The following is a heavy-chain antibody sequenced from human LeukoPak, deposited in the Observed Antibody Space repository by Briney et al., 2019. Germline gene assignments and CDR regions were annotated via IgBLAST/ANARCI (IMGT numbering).Heavy chain of an antibody. CDR2: ISSSSSYI. CDR3: ARDQHLYSSSWYYYYYYMDV. J-gene: IGHJ6*03. Sequence: PGGSLRLSCAASGFTFSSYSMNWVRQAPGKGLEWVSSISSSSSYIYYADSVKGRFTISRDNAKNSLYLQMNSLRAEDTAVYYCARDQHLYSSSWYYYYYYMDVWGKGTTVTISS. D-gene: IGHD6-13*01. V-gene: IGHV3-21*01. CDR1: GFTFSSYS.